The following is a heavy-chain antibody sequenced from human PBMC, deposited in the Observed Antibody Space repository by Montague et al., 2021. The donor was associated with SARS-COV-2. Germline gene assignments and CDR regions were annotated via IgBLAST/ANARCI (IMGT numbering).Heavy chain of an antibody. J-gene: IGHJ4*02. Sequence: SETLSLTCDVYGGSFSRYFWSWIRQPPGRGPELIGHISPTGSARYSPSLDSRVTISLDTSKSRLSLELTSVTVADTSIYFCVGAPNEYYFDYWGQGTPVSVSS. CDR3: VGAPNEYYFDY. V-gene: IGHV4-34*01. CDR1: GGSFSRYF. CDR2: ISPTGSA. D-gene: IGHD3-16*01.